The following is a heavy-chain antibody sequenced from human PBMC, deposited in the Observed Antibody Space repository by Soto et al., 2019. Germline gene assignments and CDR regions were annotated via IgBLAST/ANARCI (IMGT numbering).Heavy chain of an antibody. CDR3: VTRVSGNYDC. Sequence: EVQLAESGGGMVQPGGSLRLSCVASGCTFSSYDMHWVRQAPGKGLEYVSSISSNGGTTYYGDSVKDRFTISRDNSENTLYLQMGSLRAEDMAVYYCVTRVSGNYDCWGQGTLVTVSS. J-gene: IGHJ4*02. V-gene: IGHV3-64*07. CDR2: ISSNGGTT. CDR1: GCTFSSYD. D-gene: IGHD1-7*01.